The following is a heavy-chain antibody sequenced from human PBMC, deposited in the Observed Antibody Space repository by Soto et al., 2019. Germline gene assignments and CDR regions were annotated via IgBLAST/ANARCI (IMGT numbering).Heavy chain of an antibody. CDR1: GYTFTGYY. V-gene: IGHV1-2*04. CDR3: ARGYCISTSCHYYYYGMDV. J-gene: IGHJ6*02. CDR2: INPNSGGT. Sequence: ASVKVSCKASGYTFTGYYMHWVRQAPGQGLEWMGWINPNSGGTNYAQKFQGWVTMTRDTSISTAYMELSRLRSDDTAVYYCARGYCISTSCHYYYYGMDVWGQGTRVTVSS. D-gene: IGHD2-2*01.